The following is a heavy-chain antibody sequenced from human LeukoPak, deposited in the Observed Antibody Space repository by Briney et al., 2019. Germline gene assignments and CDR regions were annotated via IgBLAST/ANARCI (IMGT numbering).Heavy chain of an antibody. D-gene: IGHD4-17*01. J-gene: IGHJ4*02. CDR2: IYYSGST. Sequence: SETLSLTCTVSGGSISSGDYYWTWIRQPPGKGLEWIGYIYYSGSTYYNPSLKSRVSISVDTSKNHFSLKLSSVTAADTAVYYCARVKSGTVTEPDFDYWGQGTLVTVSS. CDR1: GGSISSGDYY. CDR3: ARVKSGTVTEPDFDY. V-gene: IGHV4-30-4*01.